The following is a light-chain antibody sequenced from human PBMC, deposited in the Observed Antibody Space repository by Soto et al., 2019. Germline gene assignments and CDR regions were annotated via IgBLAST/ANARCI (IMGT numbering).Light chain of an antibody. V-gene: IGLV2-23*02. Sequence: QSALTQPASVSGSPGQSITISCTGTSSDVGSYNLVSWYQQHPGKAHKLMIYEVSKRPSGVSNRFSGSKSGNTASLTFSGLQAEDEADYYCCSYAGSYFFGTGTKVTVL. CDR2: EVS. CDR1: SSDVGSYNL. J-gene: IGLJ1*01. CDR3: CSYAGSYF.